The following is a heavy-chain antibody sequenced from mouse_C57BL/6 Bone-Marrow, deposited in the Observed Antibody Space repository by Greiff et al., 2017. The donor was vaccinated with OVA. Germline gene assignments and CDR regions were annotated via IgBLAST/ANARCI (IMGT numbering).Heavy chain of an antibody. J-gene: IGHJ4*01. CDR1: GFTFSSYG. CDR2: ISSGGSYT. CDR3: ARQRYYARDY. V-gene: IGHV5-6*02. Sequence: EVKLEESGGDLVKPGGSLKLSCAASGFTFSSYGMSWVRQTPDKRLEWVATISSGGSYTYYPDSVKGRSTISRDNAKNTLYLQMSSLKSEDTAMYYCARQRYYARDYWGQGTSVTVSS.